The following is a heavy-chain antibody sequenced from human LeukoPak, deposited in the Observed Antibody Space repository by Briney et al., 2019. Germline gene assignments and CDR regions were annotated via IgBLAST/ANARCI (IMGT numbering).Heavy chain of an antibody. CDR1: GFTFTSYE. CDR2: ISSSGSTI. D-gene: IGHD1-14*01. V-gene: IGHV3-48*03. J-gene: IGHJ4*02. CDR3: AGGGPEEDYFDY. Sequence: GGSLRLSCAASGFTFTSYEMNWVRQAPGKGLEWVSYISSSGSTIYYADSVKGRFTISRDSAKNSLYLQMSSLRAEDTAVYYCAGGGPEEDYFDYWGQGTLVTVSS.